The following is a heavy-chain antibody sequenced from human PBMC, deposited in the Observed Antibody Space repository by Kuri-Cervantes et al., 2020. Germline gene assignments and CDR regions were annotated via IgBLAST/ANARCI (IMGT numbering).Heavy chain of an antibody. D-gene: IGHD6-13*01. CDR3: ARDSAYSSSWSPGIAPDY. V-gene: IGHV4-39*02. Sequence: SETLSLTCTVSISGDTFSWGWIRQPPGEGLGWIGGIHYSGNTYYCPSLKSRVIISVDTSKNQFSLKLSSVTAADTAVYYCARDSAYSSSWSPGIAPDYWGRGTLVTVSS. CDR1: ISGDTFS. CDR2: IHYSGNT. J-gene: IGHJ4*02.